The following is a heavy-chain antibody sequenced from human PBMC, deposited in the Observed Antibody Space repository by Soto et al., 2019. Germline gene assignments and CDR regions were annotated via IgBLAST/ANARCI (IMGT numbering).Heavy chain of an antibody. Sequence: QVQLQESGPGLVKPSGTLSLTCAVSGDSVSSPYYWCWVRQPPGKGLEWIGEVFHTGTTSYNPSLTSRVTISRDKSNNQFSLDLSSVTAADTAVYYCARSAGWYAVHSWGPGTLVIVSS. J-gene: IGHJ5*01. V-gene: IGHV4-4*02. CDR2: VFHTGTT. D-gene: IGHD6-19*01. CDR1: GDSVSSPYY. CDR3: ARSAGWYAVHS.